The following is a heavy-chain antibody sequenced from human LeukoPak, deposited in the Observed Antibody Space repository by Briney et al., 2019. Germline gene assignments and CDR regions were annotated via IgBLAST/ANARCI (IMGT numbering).Heavy chain of an antibody. CDR1: GFTFSSYG. J-gene: IGHJ4*02. Sequence: GGSLRLSCAASGFTFSSYGMHWVRQAPGKGLEWVAFIRYDGSNKYYADSVKGRFTISRDNPKNTLYLQMNSLRAEDTAVYYCAKGSRYCTNGVCYTGYYFDYWGQGTLVTVSS. D-gene: IGHD2-8*01. CDR2: IRYDGSNK. CDR3: AKGSRYCTNGVCYTGYYFDY. V-gene: IGHV3-30*02.